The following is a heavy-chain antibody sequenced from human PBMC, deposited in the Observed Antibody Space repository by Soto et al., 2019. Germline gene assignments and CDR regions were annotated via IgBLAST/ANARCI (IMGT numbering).Heavy chain of an antibody. D-gene: IGHD4-17*01. Sequence: EVQLVESGGGLVQPGGSLTVSCVVSGFTLSTYSMNWVRQAPGKGLEWVSHDGAGGVILYADSVKGRFTVSRDNAKNSLYLQMYILTDGDTAVYYCARQGPYGDHDHWGQGTLVTVSS. CDR1: GFTLSTYS. V-gene: IGHV3-48*02. CDR3: ARQGPYGDHDH. CDR2: DGAGGVI. J-gene: IGHJ4*02.